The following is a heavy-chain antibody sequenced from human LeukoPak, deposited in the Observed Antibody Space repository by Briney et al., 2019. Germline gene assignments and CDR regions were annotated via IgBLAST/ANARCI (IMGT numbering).Heavy chain of an antibody. CDR1: GFTFSDYY. Sequence: GGSLRLSCAASGFTFSDYYMSWIRQAPGKGLEWVSYISSSGSTIYYADSVKGRFTISRDNAKNSLYLQMNSLRAGDTAVYYCARALDRGSYAIDYWGQGTLVTVSS. D-gene: IGHD1-26*01. V-gene: IGHV3-11*01. CDR3: ARALDRGSYAIDY. CDR2: ISSSGSTI. J-gene: IGHJ4*02.